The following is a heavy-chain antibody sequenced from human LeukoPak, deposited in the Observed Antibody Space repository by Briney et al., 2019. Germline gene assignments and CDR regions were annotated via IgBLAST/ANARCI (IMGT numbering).Heavy chain of an antibody. Sequence: SETLSLTCTVSGGSISSSSYYWGWIRQPPGKGLEWIGSIYYSGSTYYNPSLKSRVTISGDTSKNQFSLKLSSVTAADTAVYYCARQDYYDLGINAWGQGTLVTVSS. CDR1: GGSISSSSYY. CDR3: ARQDYYDLGINA. V-gene: IGHV4-39*01. CDR2: IYYSGST. J-gene: IGHJ5*02. D-gene: IGHD3-22*01.